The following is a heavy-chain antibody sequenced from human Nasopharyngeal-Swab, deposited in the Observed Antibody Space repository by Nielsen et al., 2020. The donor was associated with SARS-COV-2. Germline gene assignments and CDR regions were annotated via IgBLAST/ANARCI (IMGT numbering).Heavy chain of an antibody. Sequence: GESLKISCAASGFTFSSYGMHWVRQAPGKGLEWVAVIWHDGSNKYYADSVKGRFTISRDNSKNTLYLQMNSLRTDDTAVYYCARGGSSGESSFDYWGQGTLVTVSA. CDR1: GFTFSSYG. CDR2: IWHDGSNK. V-gene: IGHV3-33*01. D-gene: IGHD5-12*01. J-gene: IGHJ4*02. CDR3: ARGGSSGESSFDY.